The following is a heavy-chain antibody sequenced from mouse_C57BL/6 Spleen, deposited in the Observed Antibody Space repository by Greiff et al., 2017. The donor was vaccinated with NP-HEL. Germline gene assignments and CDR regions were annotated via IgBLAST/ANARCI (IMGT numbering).Heavy chain of an antibody. CDR3: ARGGWDHYFDY. CDR2: IDPSDSYT. D-gene: IGHD4-1*01. Sequence: QVQLQQPGAELVMPGASVKLSCKASGYTFTSYWMHWVKQRPGQGLEWIGEIDPSDSYTNYNQKFKGKSTLTVDKSSSTAYMQLSSLTAEDSAVYYCARGGWDHYFDYWGQGTTLTVSS. V-gene: IGHV1-69*01. CDR1: GYTFTSYW. J-gene: IGHJ2*01.